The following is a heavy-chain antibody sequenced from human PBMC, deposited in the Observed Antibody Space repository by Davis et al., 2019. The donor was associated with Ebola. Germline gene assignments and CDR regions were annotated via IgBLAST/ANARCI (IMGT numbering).Heavy chain of an antibody. CDR2: IGTAGDT. V-gene: IGHV3-13*01. J-gene: IGHJ4*02. CDR1: GFTFSSYD. Sequence: PGGSLRLSCVASGFTFSSYDMHWVRQATGKGLEWVSAIGTAGDTYYPGSVKGRFTISREKAKNSLYLQMNSLRGEDTAVYYCARAGFGEIYFDYWGQGTLVTVSS. D-gene: IGHD3-10*01. CDR3: ARAGFGEIYFDY.